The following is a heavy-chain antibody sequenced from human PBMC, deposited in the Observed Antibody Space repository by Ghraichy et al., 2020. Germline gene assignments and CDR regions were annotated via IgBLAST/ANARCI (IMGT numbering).Heavy chain of an antibody. V-gene: IGHV4-4*02. CDR3: ARNYGSGSYYNYYGMDV. Sequence: SETLSLTCAVSGGSISSSNWWSWVRQPPGKGLEWIGEIYHSGSTNYNPSLKSRVTISVDKSKNQFSLKLSSVTAADTAVYYCARNYGSGSYYNYYGMDVWGQGTTVTVSS. J-gene: IGHJ6*02. CDR2: IYHSGST. CDR1: GGSISSSNW. D-gene: IGHD3-10*01.